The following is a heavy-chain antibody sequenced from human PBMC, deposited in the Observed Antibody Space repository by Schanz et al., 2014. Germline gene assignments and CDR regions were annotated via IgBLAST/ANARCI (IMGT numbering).Heavy chain of an antibody. CDR1: GFVFGDYY. Sequence: VQLVESGGGLVKPGGSLRLSCAASGFVFGDYYMTWIRQAPGKGLEWVSYVSRSTPDIYYADSVKGRFTMSRDNAKNSVFLQMNSLRAEDTAVYYCAKGRFGELSAFDIWGQGTMVTVSS. CDR3: AKGRFGELSAFDI. CDR2: VSRSTPDI. V-gene: IGHV3-11*05. J-gene: IGHJ3*02. D-gene: IGHD3-10*01.